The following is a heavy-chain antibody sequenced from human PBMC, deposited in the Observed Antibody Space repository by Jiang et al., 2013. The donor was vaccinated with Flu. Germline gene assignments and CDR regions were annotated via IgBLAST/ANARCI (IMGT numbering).Heavy chain of an antibody. J-gene: IGHJ5*02. D-gene: IGHD6-19*01. CDR1: DSPSVLM. CDR2: VSPSGGTI. V-gene: IGHV3-48*03. Sequence: GSRRDSPVQPLDSPSVLMKCIGSASLHGKGLEWVSYVSPSGGTIYYADSVKGRFTISRDNANSSLHLQMDSLRVDDTAIYYCARDALPTYTSAWDTWFDPWGQGTLVTVSS. CDR3: ARDALPTYTSAWDTWFDP.